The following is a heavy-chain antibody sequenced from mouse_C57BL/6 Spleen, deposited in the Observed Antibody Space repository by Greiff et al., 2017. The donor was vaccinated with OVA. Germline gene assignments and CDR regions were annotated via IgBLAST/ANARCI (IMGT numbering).Heavy chain of an antibody. D-gene: IGHD2-5*01. CDR2: ISSGGDYI. V-gene: IGHV5-9-1*02. Sequence: EVQRVESGEGLVKPGGSLKLSCAASGFTFSSYAMSWVRQTPEKRLEWVAYISSGGDYIYYADTVKGRFTISRDNARNTLYLQMSSLKSEDTAMYYCTRDHYSKAWFAYWGQGTLVTVSA. CDR1: GFTFSSYA. J-gene: IGHJ3*01. CDR3: TRDHYSKAWFAY.